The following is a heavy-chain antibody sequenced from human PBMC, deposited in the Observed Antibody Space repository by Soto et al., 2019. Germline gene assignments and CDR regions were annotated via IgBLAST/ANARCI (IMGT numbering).Heavy chain of an antibody. Sequence: QVQLVQSGAEVKKPGSSVKVSCKASGGTFSSYAISWVRQAPGQGLEWMGGIIPIFGTANYAQKFQGRVTSTADESTSTAYMELSSLRSEDTAVYYCARGACRRTRCPQSYYYYGMDVWGQGPTVTVSS. D-gene: IGHD2-2*01. CDR1: GGTFSSYA. CDR2: IIPIFGTA. J-gene: IGHJ6*02. CDR3: ARGACRRTRCPQSYYYYGMDV. V-gene: IGHV1-69*01.